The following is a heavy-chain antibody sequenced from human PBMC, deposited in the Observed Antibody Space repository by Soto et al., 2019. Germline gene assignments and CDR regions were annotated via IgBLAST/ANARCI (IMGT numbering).Heavy chain of an antibody. CDR1: GYTFTGYY. CDR2: INPNSGGT. CDR3: ARAGMVRGVITVPFDY. D-gene: IGHD3-10*01. J-gene: IGHJ4*02. Sequence: ASVKVSCKASGYTFTGYYMHWVRQAPGQGLEWMGWINPNSGGTNYAQKFQGWVTMTRDTSISTAYMELSRLRSDDTAVYYCARAGMVRGVITVPFDYWGQGTLVTVSS. V-gene: IGHV1-2*04.